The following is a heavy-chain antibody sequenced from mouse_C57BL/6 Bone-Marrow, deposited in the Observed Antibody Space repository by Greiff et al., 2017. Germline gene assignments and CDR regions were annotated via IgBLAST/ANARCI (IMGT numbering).Heavy chain of an antibody. CDR1: GYTFTSYW. CDR2: IYPGNSDT. D-gene: IGHD2-10*01. CDR3: TRGAYPAWFAY. J-gene: IGHJ3*01. Sequence: VQLQQSGTVLARPGASVKMSCKTSGYTFTSYWMHWVQQRPGQGLEWIGAIYPGNSDTSYNQKFKGKAKLTAVTSASTAYLELSSLTNEDSAVYYCTRGAYPAWFAYWGQGTLVTVSA. V-gene: IGHV1-5*01.